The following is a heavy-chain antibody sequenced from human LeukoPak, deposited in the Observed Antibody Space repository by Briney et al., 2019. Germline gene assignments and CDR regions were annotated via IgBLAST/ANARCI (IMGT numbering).Heavy chain of an antibody. CDR1: GFKFNTHN. CDR3: ARVRAGLQAFDT. V-gene: IGHV3-21*01. J-gene: IGHJ5*02. CDR2: ISSGSKYI. D-gene: IGHD4-11*01. Sequence: PGESLRLSCAVSGFKFNTHNLNWVRQAPGKGLEWVSSISSGSKYILYADSVKGRFTVYRDNAKNSLYLQMNSLRAEDTAVYYCARVRAGLQAFDTWGQGTLVTVSS.